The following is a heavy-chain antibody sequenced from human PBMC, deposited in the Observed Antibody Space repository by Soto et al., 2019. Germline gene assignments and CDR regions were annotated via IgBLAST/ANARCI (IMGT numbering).Heavy chain of an antibody. Sequence: ASLKVSCKASGYTFTGYYMHWVRQAPGQGLEWMGWINPNSGGTNYAQKFQGWVTMTRDTSISTAYMELSRLRSDDTAVYYCARGYCSSTSCWHFDYWGQGTLVTVSS. J-gene: IGHJ4*02. CDR3: ARGYCSSTSCWHFDY. CDR2: INPNSGGT. V-gene: IGHV1-2*04. CDR1: GYTFTGYY. D-gene: IGHD2-2*01.